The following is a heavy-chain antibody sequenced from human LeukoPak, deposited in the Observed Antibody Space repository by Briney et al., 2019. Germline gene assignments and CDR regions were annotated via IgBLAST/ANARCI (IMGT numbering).Heavy chain of an antibody. CDR2: ISGSGGST. CDR3: AKISTPEYCSGGSCYSPSFDY. D-gene: IGHD2-15*01. J-gene: IGHJ4*02. V-gene: IGHV3-23*01. CDR1: GFTFSSYS. Sequence: PGGSLRLSCAASGFTFSSYSMNWVRQAPGKGLEWVSAISGSGGSTYYAGSVKGRFTISRDNSKNTLYLQMNSLRAEDTAVYYCAKISTPEYCSGGSCYSPSFDYWGQGTLVTVSS.